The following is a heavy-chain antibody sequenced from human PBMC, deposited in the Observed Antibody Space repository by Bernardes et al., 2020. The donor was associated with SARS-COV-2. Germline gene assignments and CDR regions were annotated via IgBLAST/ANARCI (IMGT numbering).Heavy chain of an antibody. V-gene: IGHV3-23*01. CDR3: AKREYYDFWSGPIDY. CDR1: GFTFSNYA. D-gene: IGHD3-3*01. J-gene: IGHJ4*02. Sequence: GGPLRLSCAASGFTFSNYAMSWVRQAPGKGLEWVSVVSRSGGSTYYADSVKGRFTISRDNSKNMLYLQMNSLRAEDTAIYYCAKREYYDFWSGPIDYWGQGTLVTVSS. CDR2: VSRSGGST.